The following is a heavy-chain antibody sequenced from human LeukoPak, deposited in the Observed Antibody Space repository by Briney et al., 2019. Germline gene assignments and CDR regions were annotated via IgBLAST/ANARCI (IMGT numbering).Heavy chain of an antibody. Sequence: RSGGSLRLSCAASGFTFSSYAMSWVRQAPGKGLEWVSAISGSGGSTYYADSVKGRFTISRDNSKNTLYLQMNSLRAEDRAVYYCAKDLRTAMVTAFDYWGQGALVTVSS. V-gene: IGHV3-23*01. CDR1: GFTFSSYA. CDR2: ISGSGGST. J-gene: IGHJ4*02. D-gene: IGHD5-18*01. CDR3: AKDLRTAMVTAFDY.